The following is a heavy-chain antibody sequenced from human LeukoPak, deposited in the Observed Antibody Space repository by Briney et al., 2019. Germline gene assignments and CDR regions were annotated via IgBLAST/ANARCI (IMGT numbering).Heavy chain of an antibody. CDR1: GFTFSSYW. CDR3: ARERHGGRHYYYYMDV. J-gene: IGHJ6*03. Sequence: GGTLRLSCAASGFTFSSYWMSWVRQAPGKGLEWVANIKQDGSEKYYVDSVKGRFTISRDNAKNSLYLQMNSLRAEDTAVYYCARERHGGRHYYYYMDVWGKGTTVTVSS. D-gene: IGHD3-10*01. V-gene: IGHV3-7*01. CDR2: IKQDGSEK.